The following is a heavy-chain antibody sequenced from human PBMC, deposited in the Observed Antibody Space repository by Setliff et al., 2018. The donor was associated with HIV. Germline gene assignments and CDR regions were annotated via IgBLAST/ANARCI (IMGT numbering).Heavy chain of an antibody. CDR1: GFNVNNNY. J-gene: IGHJ4*02. CDR2: ISSSGSTT. D-gene: IGHD6-19*01. CDR3: ARDPRSGWYLGFFDY. Sequence: PGGSLRLSCAASGFNVNNNYMTWIRQAPGEGLEWISYISSSGSTTYYADSVKGRFTISRDNTKNSLYLQMNSLRAEDTAVYYCARDPRSGWYLGFFDYWGQGTLVTVSS. V-gene: IGHV3-11*04.